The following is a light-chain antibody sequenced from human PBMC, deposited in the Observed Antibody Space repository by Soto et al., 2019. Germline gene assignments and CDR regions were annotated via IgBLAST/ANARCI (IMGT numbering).Light chain of an antibody. CDR3: QQYDTFPRT. CDR1: QNSDRW. J-gene: IGKJ1*01. Sequence: DIHMLQSPSSLCASVGEGVVISWRASQNSDRWLAGYQQKPGKAPKFLIYDASTLETGVPSRFSGSGSGTEVTLTIISLQPDDFATVYCQQYDTFPRTFGQGTKVDIK. V-gene: IGKV1-5*01. CDR2: DAS.